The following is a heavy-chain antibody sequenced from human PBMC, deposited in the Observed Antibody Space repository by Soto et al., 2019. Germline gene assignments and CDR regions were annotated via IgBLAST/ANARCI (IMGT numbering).Heavy chain of an antibody. CDR3: ARHPLLRDGDKHQFDY. CDR2: IYPGDSDT. V-gene: IGHV5-51*01. J-gene: IGHJ4*02. CDR1: GYSFTSYW. Sequence: GESLKISCKGSGYSFTSYWIGWVRQMPGKGLEWMGIIYPGDSDTRYSPSFQGQVTISADKAISTAYLQWSSLKASDTAMYYWARHPLLRDGDKHQFDYWGQGTLVTVSS.